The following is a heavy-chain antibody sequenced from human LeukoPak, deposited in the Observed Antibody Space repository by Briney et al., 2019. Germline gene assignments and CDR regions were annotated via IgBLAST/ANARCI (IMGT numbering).Heavy chain of an antibody. V-gene: IGHV3-30*02. CDR2: IRYDGNYK. CDR1: GFTFTNYV. D-gene: IGHD2-15*01. J-gene: IGHJ4*02. CDR3: AKDHRGYCSGRKCYSHY. Sequence: GGALRLSCAASGFTFTNYVMHWLRQAPGKGLDGVAFIRYDGNYKFFADSVKGRFAISRDNSNSTVFLQMNSLRAEDTAVYYCAKDHRGYCSGRKCYSHYWGQGTLVTVSS.